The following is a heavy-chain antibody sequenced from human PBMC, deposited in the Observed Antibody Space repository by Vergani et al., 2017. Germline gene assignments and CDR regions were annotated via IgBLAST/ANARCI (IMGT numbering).Heavy chain of an antibody. D-gene: IGHD2-2*01. V-gene: IGHV1-2*02. CDR2: INPNSGGP. J-gene: IGHJ4*02. Sequence: VQLVQSGAEVKKPGASVKVSCKASGYTLTDYFMHWVRQAPGQGLEWMEWINPNSGGPNYAQKFQGRVTMTRDTSISTAYMELSNLRSDDTAVYYCARVGTSSNRDYFDYWGQGTLVTVSS. CDR3: ARVGTSSNRDYFDY. CDR1: GYTLTDYF.